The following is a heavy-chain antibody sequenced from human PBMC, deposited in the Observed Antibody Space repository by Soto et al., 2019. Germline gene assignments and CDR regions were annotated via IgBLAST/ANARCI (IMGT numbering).Heavy chain of an antibody. CDR3: ARPYTSNSNWFDP. CDR2: LRDDADDA. CDR1: GFTMRNYG. J-gene: IGHJ5*02. Sequence: ESGGGVVQPGRSLRLSCAASGFTMRNYGMHWVRQAPGKGLEWVAVLRDDADDAYYADSVKGRFTISRDNSKNTLYLQMSSLRADDTAIYYCARPYTSNSNWFDPWGQGTLVTVSS. D-gene: IGHD6-19*01. V-gene: IGHV3-33*01.